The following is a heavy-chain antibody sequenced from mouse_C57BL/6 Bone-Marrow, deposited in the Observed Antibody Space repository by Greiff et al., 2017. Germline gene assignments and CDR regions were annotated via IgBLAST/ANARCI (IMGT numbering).Heavy chain of an antibody. J-gene: IGHJ2*01. CDR3: ARTRQLGRCFDY. Sequence: QVQLQQPGAELVKPGASVKMSCKASGYTFTSYWITWVKQRPGQGLEWIGDIYPTSGRTNYNEKFKSKAILTVDTSSNTAYMQLSSLTSEDSAVFYRARTRQLGRCFDYWGQGTTLTVSS. D-gene: IGHD4-1*02. V-gene: IGHV1-55*01. CDR2: IYPTSGRT. CDR1: GYTFTSYW.